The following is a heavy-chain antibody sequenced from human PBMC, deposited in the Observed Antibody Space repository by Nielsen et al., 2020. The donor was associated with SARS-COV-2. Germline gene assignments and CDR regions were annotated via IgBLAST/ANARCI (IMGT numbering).Heavy chain of an antibody. CDR1: GGTFSSYA. CDR2: IIPFFPTT. V-gene: IGHV1-69*06. J-gene: IGHJ4*02. CDR3: ATDFAVITFGQGRY. Sequence: SVKVSCKASGGTFSSYAISWVRQAPGQGLEWMGGIIPFFPTTNYAEKFQGRVTITADKSTSTAYMELSSLRSEDTAVYYCATDFAVITFGQGRYWGQGTLVTVSS. D-gene: IGHD3-16*01.